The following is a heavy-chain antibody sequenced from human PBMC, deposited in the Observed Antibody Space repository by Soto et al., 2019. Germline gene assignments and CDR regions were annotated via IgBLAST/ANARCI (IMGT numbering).Heavy chain of an antibody. Sequence: QVQLVQSGAEVREPGASVKISCKASGYILSSYFTHWVRQAPGQGLEWMGVIYPSGTTTVYAQKFQARVIMTRDTSTNTIYMDVTTLTSEDTATYYCARELGATYFFDHWGQGTLVTVSS. V-gene: IGHV1-46*01. CDR2: IYPSGTTT. J-gene: IGHJ4*02. D-gene: IGHD1-26*01. CDR3: ARELGATYFFDH. CDR1: GYILSSYF.